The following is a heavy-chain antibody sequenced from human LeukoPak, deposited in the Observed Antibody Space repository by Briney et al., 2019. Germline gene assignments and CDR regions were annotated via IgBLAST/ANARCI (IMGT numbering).Heavy chain of an antibody. Sequence: GGSLRLSCTGSGFTFDDFAIHWVRQAPGKGLEWVSGISWNSDTMDYADSVKGRFTISRDNAKNSLYLQMNSLRAEDTAFYYCAKDISETRGYNYGGFDYWGQGTLVTVSS. CDR2: ISWNSDTM. CDR3: AKDISETRGYNYGGFDY. J-gene: IGHJ4*02. CDR1: GFTFDDFA. V-gene: IGHV3-9*01. D-gene: IGHD5-12*01.